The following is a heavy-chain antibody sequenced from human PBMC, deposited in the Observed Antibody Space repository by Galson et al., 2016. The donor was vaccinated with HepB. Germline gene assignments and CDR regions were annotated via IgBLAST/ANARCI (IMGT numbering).Heavy chain of an antibody. Sequence: SETLSLTCTVSGGSVSSPNYDLTWIRQPPGKGLEWIGHIYHTGNTEYNSSLKSRVVISIDTSRNQFSLKFRSVTAADTAMYYCARNRRHAQLWLSVLDVWGQGTTVIVSS. CDR2: IYHTGNT. V-gene: IGHV4-61*01. CDR3: ARNRRHAQLWLSVLDV. CDR1: GGSVSSPNYD. D-gene: IGHD5-18*01. J-gene: IGHJ6*02.